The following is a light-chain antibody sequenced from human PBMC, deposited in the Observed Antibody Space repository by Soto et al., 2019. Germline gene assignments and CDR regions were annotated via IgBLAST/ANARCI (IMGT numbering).Light chain of an antibody. CDR1: QDISNF. J-gene: IGKJ4*01. Sequence: DIQMTQSPSSLSASVGDRVTISCRASQDISNFLAWYQQKPGKVPKLLIYASSTLQSGVPSRFSGSGSGTDFTLTISRPQPEDVATYYCQRYNNAITFGGGTRVEIK. CDR2: ASS. V-gene: IGKV1-27*01. CDR3: QRYNNAIT.